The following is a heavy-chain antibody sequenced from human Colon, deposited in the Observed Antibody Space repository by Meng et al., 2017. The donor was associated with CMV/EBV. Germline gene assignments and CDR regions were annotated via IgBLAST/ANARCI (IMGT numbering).Heavy chain of an antibody. J-gene: IGHJ4*02. Sequence: GESLKISCAASGFTFSSYAMNWVRQAPGKGLEWISYISTSGSTVYYADSVKGRFIASRDNARNSLYLQMSGLRAEDTAIYYCAGSESSNKFDYWGQGTLVTVSS. CDR2: ISTSGSTV. CDR1: GFTFSSYA. D-gene: IGHD6-6*01. V-gene: IGHV3-48*03. CDR3: AGSESSNKFDY.